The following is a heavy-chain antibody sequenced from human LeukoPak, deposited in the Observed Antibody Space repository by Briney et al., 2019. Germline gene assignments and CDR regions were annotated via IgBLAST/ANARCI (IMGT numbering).Heavy chain of an antibody. CDR3: ASSSGWYGVDY. V-gene: IGHV4-59*12. Sequence: SETLSLTCTVSGGSISSYYWSWIRQPPGKGLEWIGDIYYSGSTNYNPSLKSRVTISVDTSKNQFSLKLSSVTAADTAVYYCASSSGWYGVDYWGQGTLVTVSS. CDR2: IYYSGST. D-gene: IGHD6-19*01. J-gene: IGHJ4*02. CDR1: GGSISSYY.